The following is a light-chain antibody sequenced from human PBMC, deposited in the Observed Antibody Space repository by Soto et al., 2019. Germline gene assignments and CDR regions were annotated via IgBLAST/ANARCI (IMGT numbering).Light chain of an antibody. CDR3: CSYTPRSRI. V-gene: IGLV2-14*01. Sequence: QSALTQPASVSGSLGQSITISCTGSTSDIGDYKFVSWYQQHPGKAPRLIIYEVNNRPSGVSNRFSGSKSGNTASLTISGLQGDDEADYYCCSYTPRSRIFGGGTKVTVL. CDR1: TSDIGDYKF. J-gene: IGLJ2*01. CDR2: EVN.